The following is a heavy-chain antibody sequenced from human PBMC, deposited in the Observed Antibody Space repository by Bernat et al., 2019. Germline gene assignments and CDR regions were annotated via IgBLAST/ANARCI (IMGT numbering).Heavy chain of an antibody. J-gene: IGHJ5*02. V-gene: IGHV4-61*02. D-gene: IGHD3-3*01. CDR3: ARVIPLRFLAKFDP. CDR2: IYTSGST. Sequence: QVQLQESGPGLVKPSQTLSLTCTVSGCSISSGSYYWSWIRQPAGKGLEWIGRIYTSGSTNYNTSLKSRVTISITTSKNRFSLRLSDVTAADTAVYYCARVIPLRFLAKFDPWGQGTMVTVSS. CDR1: GCSISSGSYY.